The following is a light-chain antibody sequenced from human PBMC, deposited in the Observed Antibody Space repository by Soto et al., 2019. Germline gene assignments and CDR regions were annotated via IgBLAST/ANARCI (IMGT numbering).Light chain of an antibody. CDR1: QSVYSSY. Sequence: EIVLTQSPGTLSLSPGERATLSCRASQSVYSSYLAWYQQKPGQAPRLLIYGASSRATGIPDRFSGSGSGTDFTLTISRLEPEDGAVYDCQQYGSAPGTFGQGTKVEIK. CDR3: QQYGSAPGT. J-gene: IGKJ1*01. V-gene: IGKV3-20*01. CDR2: GAS.